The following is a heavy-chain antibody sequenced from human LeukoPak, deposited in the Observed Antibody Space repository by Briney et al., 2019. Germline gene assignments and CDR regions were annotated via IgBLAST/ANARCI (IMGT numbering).Heavy chain of an antibody. J-gene: IGHJ4*02. Sequence: SETLSLTCTVSGGSISSSSYYWSWIRQPPGKGLEWIGYIYYSGSTNYNPSLKSRVTISVDTSKNQFSLKLSSVTAADTAVYYCARGRWFGELLGYWGQGTLVTVSS. V-gene: IGHV4-61*01. CDR2: IYYSGST. CDR3: ARGRWFGELLGY. D-gene: IGHD3-10*01. CDR1: GGSISSSSYY.